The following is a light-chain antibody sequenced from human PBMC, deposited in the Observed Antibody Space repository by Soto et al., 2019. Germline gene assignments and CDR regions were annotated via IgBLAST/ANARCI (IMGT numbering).Light chain of an antibody. J-gene: IGLJ3*02. V-gene: IGLV2-8*01. CDR1: SSDVGAYNY. CDR2: EVT. CDR3: SSFASSNTWV. Sequence: QSALTQPPSASGSPGQSVTISCTGTSSDVGAYNYVSWYQQHAGKAPKLVIYEVTKRPSGVPDRFSGSKSANTASLTVSGLPDEDEADYYCSSFASSNTWVFGGGTKLTVL.